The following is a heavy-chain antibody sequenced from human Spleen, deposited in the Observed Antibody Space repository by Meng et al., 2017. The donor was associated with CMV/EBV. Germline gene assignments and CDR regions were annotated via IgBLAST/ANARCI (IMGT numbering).Heavy chain of an antibody. Sequence: QLVQSGPVLRRPGASVKFSCHASGYNFDIYGITWVRQAPGQGLEWVGWVSAENGDTDYGQKFQGRVTVTADTVTNTAYMEMRSLRSDDSARYYGARAGAAVTTHFDFWGQGTLVTVSS. D-gene: IGHD4-17*01. CDR2: VSAENGDT. CDR1: GYNFDIYG. CDR3: ARAGAAVTTHFDF. J-gene: IGHJ4*02. V-gene: IGHV1-18*01.